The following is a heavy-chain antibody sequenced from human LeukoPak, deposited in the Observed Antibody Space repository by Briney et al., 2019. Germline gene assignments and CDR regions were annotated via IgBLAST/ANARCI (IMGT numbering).Heavy chain of an antibody. Sequence: PSETLSLTCTVSGGSIISSNYYWGWIRQPPGKGLEWIGSIYYSGSTYHNPSLKSRVTISVDTSKTQFSLKLSSVTAADTAVYYCAREARSSGWYGVPGYWGQGTLVTVSS. V-gene: IGHV4-39*02. D-gene: IGHD6-19*01. J-gene: IGHJ4*02. CDR2: IYYSGST. CDR1: GGSIISSNYY. CDR3: AREARSSGWYGVPGY.